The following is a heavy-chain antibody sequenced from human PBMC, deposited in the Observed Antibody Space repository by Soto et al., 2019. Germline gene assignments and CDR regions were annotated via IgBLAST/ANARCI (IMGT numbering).Heavy chain of an antibody. CDR3: ARSRAGRTAASYYDYMDV. CDR2: IMQDGSEK. Sequence: EVQLVKSGGGLVQPGGSLRLSCAAAGFSFSDYWMTWVRHPPGKGLEWVANIMQDGSEKYYVDSVKGRFTISRDNAKSSLYLQMNSLRAEDTAVYYCARSRAGRTAASYYDYMDVWGKGTMVTVSS. J-gene: IGHJ6*03. CDR1: GFSFSDYW. D-gene: IGHD2-2*01. V-gene: IGHV3-7*01.